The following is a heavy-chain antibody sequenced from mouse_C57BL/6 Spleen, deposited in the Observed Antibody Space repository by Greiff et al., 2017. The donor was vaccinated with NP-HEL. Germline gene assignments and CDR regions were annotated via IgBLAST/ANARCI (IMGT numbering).Heavy chain of an antibody. CDR2: INPNNGGT. CDR1: GYTFTDYY. V-gene: IGHV1-26*01. D-gene: IGHD3-3*01. Sequence: VQLQQSGPELVKPGASVKISCKASGYTFTDYYMNWVKQSHGKSLEWIGDINPNNGGTSYNQKFKGKATLTVDKSSSTAYMELRSLTSEDSAVYYCARRDSPFSYWGQGTTLTVSS. J-gene: IGHJ2*01. CDR3: ARRDSPFSY.